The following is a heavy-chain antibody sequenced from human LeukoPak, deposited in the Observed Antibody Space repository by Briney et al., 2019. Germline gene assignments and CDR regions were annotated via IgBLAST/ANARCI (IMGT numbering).Heavy chain of an antibody. J-gene: IGHJ5*02. CDR3: AKDKRITMVRGVGWFDP. CDR1: GFTFSSYS. D-gene: IGHD3-10*01. CDR2: ISSSSSTI. Sequence: GGSLRLSCAASGFTFSSYSMNWVRQAPGKGLEWVSYISSSSSTIYYADSVKGRYTISRDNSKNTLYLQMNSLRAEDTAVYYCAKDKRITMVRGVGWFDPWGQGTLVTVSS. V-gene: IGHV3-48*01.